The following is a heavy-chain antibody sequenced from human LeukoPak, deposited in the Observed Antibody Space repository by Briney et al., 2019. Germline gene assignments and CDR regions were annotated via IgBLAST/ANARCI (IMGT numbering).Heavy chain of an antibody. Sequence: SETLSLTCTVSGGSISSYYWSWIRQPAGKGLEWIGRIYTSGSTNYNPSFKSRVTMSVDTSKNQFSLKLSSVTAADTAVYYCARDLNIVVVPARRWFDPWGQGTLVTVSS. D-gene: IGHD2-2*01. CDR2: IYTSGST. CDR3: ARDLNIVVVPARRWFDP. J-gene: IGHJ5*02. V-gene: IGHV4-4*07. CDR1: GGSISSYY.